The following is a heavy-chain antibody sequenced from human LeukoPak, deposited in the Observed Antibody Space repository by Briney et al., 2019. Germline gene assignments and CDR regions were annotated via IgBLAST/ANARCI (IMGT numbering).Heavy chain of an antibody. Sequence: GESLKVSCKGSGYSFTSYWIGWVRQMPGKGLEWMGIIYPGDSDTRYSPSFRGQVTISADKSISTAYLQWSSLKASDTAMYYCARVDDSSGYPYYFDYWGQGTLVTVSS. CDR3: ARVDDSSGYPYYFDY. V-gene: IGHV5-51*01. J-gene: IGHJ4*02. CDR1: GYSFTSYW. CDR2: IYPGDSDT. D-gene: IGHD3-22*01.